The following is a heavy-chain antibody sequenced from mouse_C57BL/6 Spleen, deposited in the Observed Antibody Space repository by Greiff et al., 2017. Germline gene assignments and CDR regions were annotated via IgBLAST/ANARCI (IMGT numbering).Heavy chain of an antibody. Sequence: DVQLQESGGGLVQPGGSMKLSCVASGFTFSNYWMNWVRQSPEKGLEWVAQIRLKSDNYATHYAESVKGRFTISRDDSKSSVYLQMNNLRAEDTGIYYCTDYYGYYWGQGTTLTVSS. CDR2: IRLKSDNYAT. D-gene: IGHD1-1*01. CDR3: TDYYGYY. V-gene: IGHV6-3*01. CDR1: GFTFSNYW. J-gene: IGHJ2*01.